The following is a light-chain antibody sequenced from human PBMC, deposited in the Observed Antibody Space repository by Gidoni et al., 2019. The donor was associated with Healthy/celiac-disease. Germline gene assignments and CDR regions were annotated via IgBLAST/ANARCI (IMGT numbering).Light chain of an antibody. J-gene: IGLJ3*02. Sequence: QSVLTQPPSASGTPGQRVTISFSGSSSNIGSNYVYWYPQLPGPAPKLLIYRNIQRPSVVPYRFSCSKSGTSASLAIIGLRSEDEADYYCAAWDDSLSGPVFGGGTKLTVL. V-gene: IGLV1-47*01. CDR3: AAWDDSLSGPV. CDR2: RNI. CDR1: SSNIGSNY.